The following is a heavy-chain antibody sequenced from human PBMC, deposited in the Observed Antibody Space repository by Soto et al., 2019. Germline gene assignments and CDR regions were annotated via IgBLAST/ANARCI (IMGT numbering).Heavy chain of an antibody. CDR3: ARLLDPLPGYISSSNWFDP. CDR1: GYTFTSYG. Sequence: ASVKVSCKASGYTFTSYGISWVRQAPGQGLEWMGWISAYNGNTNYAQKLQGRVTMTTDTSTSTAYMELRSLRSDDTAVYYCARLLDPLPGYISSSNWFDPWGQGTLVTVSS. J-gene: IGHJ5*02. CDR2: ISAYNGNT. V-gene: IGHV1-18*01. D-gene: IGHD6-13*01.